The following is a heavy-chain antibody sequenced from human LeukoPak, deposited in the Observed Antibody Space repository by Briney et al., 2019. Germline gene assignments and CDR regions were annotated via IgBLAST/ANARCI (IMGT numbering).Heavy chain of an antibody. J-gene: IGHJ6*03. CDR3: ARDRGARLSAYYYYMDV. V-gene: IGHV1-18*01. D-gene: IGHD4/OR15-4a*01. CDR2: ISAYNGNT. Sequence: GASVKVSCNASGYTFTSYAISWVRQAPGQGLEWMGWISAYNGNTNYAQKLQGRVTMTTDTSTSTAYMELRSLRSDDTAVYYCARDRGARLSAYYYYMDVWGKGTTVTVSS. CDR1: GYTFTSYA.